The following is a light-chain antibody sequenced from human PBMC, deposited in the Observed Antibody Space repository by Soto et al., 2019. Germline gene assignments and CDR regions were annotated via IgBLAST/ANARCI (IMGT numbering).Light chain of an antibody. CDR1: SSDSGGYKY. V-gene: IGLV2-14*01. Sequence: QSALTQPASVSGSPGQSITISCTGTSSDSGGYKYVSWYQQHPGEAPKLMIYDVSNRPSGVSNRFSGSKSGNTASLTISGLQTEDEADYYCSSYTSSSTVTFGGGTKVTVL. CDR2: DVS. J-gene: IGLJ2*01. CDR3: SSYTSSSTVT.